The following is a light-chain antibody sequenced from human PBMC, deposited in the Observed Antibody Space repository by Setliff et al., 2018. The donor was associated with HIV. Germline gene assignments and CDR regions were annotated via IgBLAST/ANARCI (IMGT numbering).Light chain of an antibody. J-gene: IGLJ1*01. CDR1: SSDIGTYNY. Sequence: QSALAQPRSVSGSPGQSVTFSCSGSSSDIGTYNYVSWYQQHPGKAPKLIIYDVTRRPSGVPDRFSGSKSGNTASLTISGLQAEDEADYYCCSYAGSYTEIFGTGTKGTVL. CDR3: CSYAGSYTEI. CDR2: DVT. V-gene: IGLV2-11*01.